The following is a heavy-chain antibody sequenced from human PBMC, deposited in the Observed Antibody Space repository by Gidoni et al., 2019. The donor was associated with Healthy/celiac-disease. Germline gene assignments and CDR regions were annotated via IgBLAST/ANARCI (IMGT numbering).Heavy chain of an antibody. CDR3: ARGSTTGRFDP. CDR2: INHGGST. D-gene: IGHD4-4*01. J-gene: IGHJ5*02. V-gene: IGHV4-34*01. Sequence: QVQLQQWGAGLLKPSETLSLTCAVYGGSFRGYYWSWIRQPPGKGLDWIGEINHGGSTNYNPSLKSLVTKSVDTSKNQFSLKLSSVTAADTAVYYCARGSTTGRFDPWGQGTLVTVSS. CDR1: GGSFRGYY.